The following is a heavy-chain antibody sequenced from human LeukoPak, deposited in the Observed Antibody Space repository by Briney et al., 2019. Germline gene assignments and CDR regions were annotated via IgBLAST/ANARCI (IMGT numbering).Heavy chain of an antibody. V-gene: IGHV4-59*01. CDR2: IYYSGST. Sequence: PSETLSLTCTVSGGSISSYYWSWIRQPPGKGLEWIGYIYYSGSTNYNPSLKSRVTISVDTSKNQFSLKLSSVTAADTAVYYCARASRNEDFDYWGQGTLVTVSS. D-gene: IGHD6-13*01. J-gene: IGHJ4*02. CDR3: ARASRNEDFDY. CDR1: GGSISSYY.